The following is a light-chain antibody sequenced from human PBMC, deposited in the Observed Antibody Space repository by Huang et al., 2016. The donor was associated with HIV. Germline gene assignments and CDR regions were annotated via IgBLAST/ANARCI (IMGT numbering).Light chain of an antibody. J-gene: IGKJ4*01. CDR2: GAS. CDR1: QSISNY. CDR3: QQNYGSPFT. V-gene: IGKV1-39*01. Sequence: DIQMTQSPSSLSASVGDRVSITCRAGQSISNYLSWYQQRPGKAPKLLVYGASRLQSGVPSRFSGSGSGTDFTLTISSLQPEDFATYYCQQNYGSPFTFGGGTKVDIK.